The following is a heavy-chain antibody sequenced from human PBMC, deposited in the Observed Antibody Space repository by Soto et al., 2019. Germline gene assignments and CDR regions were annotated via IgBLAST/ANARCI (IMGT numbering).Heavy chain of an antibody. J-gene: IGHJ4*02. CDR1: GFTVSSNY. CDR2: IYSGGSK. CDR3: AREGAGTAY. V-gene: IGHV3-53*04. D-gene: IGHD6-19*01. Sequence: EVLLVESGGGLVQPGGSLRLSCAASGFTVSSNYMSWVRQAPGKGLEWVSVIYSGGSKYYADSVKGRFTISRHKSKNTLSLQMNSLRGEDTAVYYCAREGAGTAYWGQGTLVTVSS.